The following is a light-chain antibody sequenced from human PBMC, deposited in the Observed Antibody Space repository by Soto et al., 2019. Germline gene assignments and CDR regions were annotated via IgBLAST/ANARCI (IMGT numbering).Light chain of an antibody. CDR1: SSDVGSYNR. J-gene: IGLJ1*01. V-gene: IGLV2-18*01. CDR2: EVS. Sequence: QSALTQPPSVSGSPGQSDTISCTGTSSDVGSYNRVSWYQQSPGTAPKLMIYEVSNRPSGVSDRFSGSKSGNTASLTISGLQAEDEADYYCSLYTSSSTVVFGTGTMLTVL. CDR3: SLYTSSSTVV.